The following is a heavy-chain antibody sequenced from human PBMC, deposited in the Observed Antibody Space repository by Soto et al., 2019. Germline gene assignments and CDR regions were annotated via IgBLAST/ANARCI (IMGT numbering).Heavy chain of an antibody. D-gene: IGHD2-15*01. CDR2: IIPIFGTA. CDR3: ARIKAATKTYGMDV. CDR1: GGTFSSYA. J-gene: IGHJ6*02. V-gene: IGHV1-69*12. Sequence: QVQLVQAGAEVKKPVSSVKVSCKASGGTFSSYAISWVRQAPGQGLEWMGGIIPIFGTANYAPKFQGRVTITADESTSTAYMELSSLRSEDTAVYYCARIKAATKTYGMDVWGQGTTVTVSS.